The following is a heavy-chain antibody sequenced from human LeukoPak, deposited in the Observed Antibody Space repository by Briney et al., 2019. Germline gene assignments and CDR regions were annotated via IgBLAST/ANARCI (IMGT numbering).Heavy chain of an antibody. CDR1: GYTFTGYY. V-gene: IGHV1-2*02. CDR3: ARGPYGSGSQREADY. D-gene: IGHD3-10*01. J-gene: IGHJ4*02. Sequence: ASVKVSCKASGYTFTGYYMHWVRQAPGQGLEWLGWINPNSGGTNYAQKFQGRVTMTRDTSISTAYMELSRLRSDDTAVYYCARGPYGSGSQREADYLGQGTLVTVSS. CDR2: INPNSGGT.